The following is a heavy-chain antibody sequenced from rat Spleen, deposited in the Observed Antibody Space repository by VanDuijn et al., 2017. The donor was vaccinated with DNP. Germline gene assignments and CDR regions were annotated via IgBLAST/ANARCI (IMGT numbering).Heavy chain of an antibody. D-gene: IGHD4-2*01. J-gene: IGHJ2*01. CDR1: GYSITTNF. CDR3: ARFRTGPDY. Sequence: VQLKESGPGLVQPSRTLSLTCSVTGYSITTNFWGWIRKFPGNKMEYIGHISYSGRTNYNPSLKSRISITRDTSKNHFFLHLNSVTTEDTATYYCARFRTGPDYWGQGVMVTVSS. V-gene: IGHV3-1*01. CDR2: ISYSGRT.